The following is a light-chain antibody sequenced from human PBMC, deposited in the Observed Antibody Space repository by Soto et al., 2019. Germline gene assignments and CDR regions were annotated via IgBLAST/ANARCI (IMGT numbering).Light chain of an antibody. J-gene: IGLJ1*01. CDR1: TSDVGASIY. CDR2: EVS. V-gene: IGLV2-14*01. CDR3: RSYTTTNTLFV. Sequence: QSVLTQPASVSGSPGQSITISCTGTTSDVGASIYVSWYQQHPGKAPKLMIYEVSNRPSGVSNRFSGSKSGNTASLTISGLQAEDEAYSYCRSYTTTNTLFVFGSGTKVTVL.